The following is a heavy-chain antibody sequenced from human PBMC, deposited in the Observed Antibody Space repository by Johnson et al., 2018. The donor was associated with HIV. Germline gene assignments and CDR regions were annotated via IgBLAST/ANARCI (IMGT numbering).Heavy chain of an antibody. V-gene: IGHV3-30*14. D-gene: IGHD3-16*01. J-gene: IGHJ3*02. Sequence: QVQLVESGGGVVQPGRSLRLSCAASGFTFSSYAMHWVRQAPGNGLEWVAVISYDGSNKYYADSVKGRFTISRENAKNSLFLQMNSPRAGDTAVYYCVRDRRGGSFDIWGQGTMVTVSS. CDR3: VRDRRGGSFDI. CDR2: ISYDGSNK. CDR1: GFTFSSYA.